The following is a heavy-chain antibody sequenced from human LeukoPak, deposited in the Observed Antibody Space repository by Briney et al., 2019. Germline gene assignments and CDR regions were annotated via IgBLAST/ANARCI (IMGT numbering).Heavy chain of an antibody. Sequence: GSLRLSCAASGFTFNNYNMNWVRQAPGKGLEWIGYIYYSGNTNTYNPSLKSRATISLYTSRKYFSLELRSVTAADTAVYYCARGGSYGAYLDYWGQGALVIVSS. D-gene: IGHD1-26*01. CDR1: GFTFNNYN. V-gene: IGHV4-59*01. CDR3: ARGGSYGAYLDY. J-gene: IGHJ4*02. CDR2: IYYSGNT.